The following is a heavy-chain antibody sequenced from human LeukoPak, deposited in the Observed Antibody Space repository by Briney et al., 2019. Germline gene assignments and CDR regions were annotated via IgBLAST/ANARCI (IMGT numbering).Heavy chain of an antibody. J-gene: IGHJ6*02. CDR1: GGSISSYY. Sequence: PSETLSLTCTVSGGSISSYYWSWIRQPPGKGLEWIGYIYYSGSTNYNPSLKSRVTTSVDTSKNQFSLKLSSVTAADTAVYYCARGRTEENHFGVVIYYYYGVDVWGQGTTVTVSS. CDR3: ARGRTEENHFGVVIYYYYGVDV. CDR2: IYYSGST. D-gene: IGHD3-3*01. V-gene: IGHV4-59*01.